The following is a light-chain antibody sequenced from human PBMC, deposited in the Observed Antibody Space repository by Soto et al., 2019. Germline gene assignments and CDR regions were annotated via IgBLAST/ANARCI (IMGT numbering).Light chain of an antibody. CDR3: QQYDNSPPT. J-gene: IGKJ2*01. V-gene: IGKV3-20*01. CDR2: DAS. CDR1: QSIGSIY. Sequence: ETVLTQSPGPLSLSPGERATLSCRASQSIGSIYLAWYQQKPGQAPRLLIYDASRRATGIPDRFGGSGSWTGFTLAISRLEPEDVAVYYCQQYDNSPPTFGQGSKVEIK.